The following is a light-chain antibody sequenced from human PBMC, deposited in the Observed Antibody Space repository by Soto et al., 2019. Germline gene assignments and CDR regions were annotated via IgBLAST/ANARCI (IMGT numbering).Light chain of an antibody. Sequence: ELVMTQSPATLSVSPWERATLSCRASQSVSIKLAWYQQRPGQAPRLLIYDTSTRATGIPARFSGSGSGTEFTLTISSLQSEDVAVYYCQQYNNWPPLTFGQGTRLEI. V-gene: IGKV3-15*01. CDR2: DTS. CDR3: QQYNNWPPLT. J-gene: IGKJ5*01. CDR1: QSVSIK.